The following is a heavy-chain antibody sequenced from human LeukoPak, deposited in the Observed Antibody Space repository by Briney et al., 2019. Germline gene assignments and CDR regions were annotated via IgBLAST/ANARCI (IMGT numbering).Heavy chain of an antibody. Sequence: ASVKVSCKASGYTFTSYGISWVRQAPGQGLEWMGWISACNGNTNYAQKLQGRVTMTTDTSTSTAYMELRSLRSDDTAVYYCARYGSSSSVGRYYYYMDVWGKGTTVTVSS. D-gene: IGHD6-6*01. CDR1: GYTFTSYG. V-gene: IGHV1-18*01. CDR2: ISACNGNT. CDR3: ARYGSSSSVGRYYYYMDV. J-gene: IGHJ6*03.